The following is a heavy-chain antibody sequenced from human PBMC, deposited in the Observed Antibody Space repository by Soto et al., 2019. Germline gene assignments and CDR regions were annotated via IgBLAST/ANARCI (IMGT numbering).Heavy chain of an antibody. V-gene: IGHV3-23*05. D-gene: IGHD2-2*01. CDR2: IDKSSGDT. CDR1: GFTFTTYL. J-gene: IGHJ4*02. Sequence: EVQLLESGGDLVQPGWSLRLSCAASGFTFTTYLMTWVRQAPGKGLEWVSSIDKSSGDTYYADSVKGRFTISRDNSKNTLYLQMNGLRAEDTALYYCAKDTYSRSWYFWGQGTLVSVSS. CDR3: AKDTYSRSWYF.